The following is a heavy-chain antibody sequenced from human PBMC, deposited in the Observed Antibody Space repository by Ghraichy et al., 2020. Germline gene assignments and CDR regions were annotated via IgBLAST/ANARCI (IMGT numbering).Heavy chain of an antibody. CDR1: GFTFSTYG. Sequence: GGSLRLSCAVSGFTFSTYGMNWVRQAPGKGLEWVSGLAYSGTTYYADSVKGRFTISRDNSKNTLYLQMYSLRADDTAVYYCVRGMAAADYGVDVWGQGTTVTVSS. D-gene: IGHD6-25*01. CDR2: LAYSGTT. CDR3: VRGMAAADYGVDV. J-gene: IGHJ6*02. V-gene: IGHV3-23*01.